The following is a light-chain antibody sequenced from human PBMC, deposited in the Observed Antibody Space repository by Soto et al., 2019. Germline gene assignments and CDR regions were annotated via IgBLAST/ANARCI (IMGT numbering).Light chain of an antibody. V-gene: IGKV3-20*01. J-gene: IGKJ3*01. Sequence: ELVLTQSPGTLSLSPGERATLSCMASQSIASSYFGWYQQKPGQAPRLLIYGTSSRATGIPDRFSGSGSGTDYTLTITRLEPADVAVYYCQHYGTSPFTVGPGPKVEIK. CDR2: GTS. CDR1: QSIASSY. CDR3: QHYGTSPFT.